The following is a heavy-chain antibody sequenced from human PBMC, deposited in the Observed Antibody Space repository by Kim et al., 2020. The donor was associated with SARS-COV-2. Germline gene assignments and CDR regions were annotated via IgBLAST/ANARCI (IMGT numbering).Heavy chain of an antibody. V-gene: IGHV4-39*01. CDR2: IYYSGST. J-gene: IGHJ5*02. CDR1: GGSISSSSYY. CDR3: AITVTTFPNWFDP. D-gene: IGHD4-17*01. Sequence: SETLSLTCTVSGGSISSSSYYWGWIRQPPGKGLEWIGSIYYSGSTYYNPSLKSRVTISVDTSKNQFSLKLSSVTAADTAVYYCAITVTTFPNWFDPWGQGTLVTVSS.